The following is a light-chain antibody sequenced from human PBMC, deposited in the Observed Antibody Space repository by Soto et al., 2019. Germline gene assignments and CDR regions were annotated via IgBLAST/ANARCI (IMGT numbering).Light chain of an antibody. CDR3: SAWDASLNGYV. Sequence: QSVLTKPPSASGTPGQRVTISCSGSRSNIGSKTVNWYQQLPGTAPKLLIYSNYQRPSGVPDRFSGSKSGTSASLAISGLQSEDEADYYSSAWDASLNGYVFGTGTKLTVL. CDR2: SNY. CDR1: RSNIGSKT. J-gene: IGLJ1*01. V-gene: IGLV1-44*01.